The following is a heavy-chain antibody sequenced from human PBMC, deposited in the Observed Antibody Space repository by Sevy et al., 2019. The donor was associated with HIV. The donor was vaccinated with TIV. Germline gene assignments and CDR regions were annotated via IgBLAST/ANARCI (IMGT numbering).Heavy chain of an antibody. CDR3: ARDRLQFRGSWSYLVDC. D-gene: IGHD3-10*01. CDR1: GFTFSSYA. J-gene: IGHJ4*02. CDR2: ISYDGINK. V-gene: IGHV3-30-3*01. Sequence: GGSLRLSCTPSGFTFSSYAMHWVRQAPGKGLEWLAVISYDGINKYYADSVRGRFTISRDNFKNTLYLQMNSLRVDDTAVYYCARDRLQFRGSWSYLVDCWGQGTLVTVSS.